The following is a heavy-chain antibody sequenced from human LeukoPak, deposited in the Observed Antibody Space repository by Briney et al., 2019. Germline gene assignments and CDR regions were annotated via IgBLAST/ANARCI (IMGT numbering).Heavy chain of an antibody. D-gene: IGHD3-3*01. Sequence: ASVKVSCKPSGYTFTGYYMHWVRQAPGQGLEWMGRINPNSGGTNYAQKFQGRVTMTRDTSISTAYMELSRLRSDDTAVYYCARVRGWSSQFDAFDIWGQGTMVTVSS. CDR2: INPNSGGT. CDR3: ARVRGWSSQFDAFDI. CDR1: GYTFTGYY. V-gene: IGHV1-2*06. J-gene: IGHJ3*02.